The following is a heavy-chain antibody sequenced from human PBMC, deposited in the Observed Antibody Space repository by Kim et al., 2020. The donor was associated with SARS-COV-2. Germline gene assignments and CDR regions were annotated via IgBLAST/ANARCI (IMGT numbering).Heavy chain of an antibody. Sequence: SETLSLTCTVSGGSISSSSYYWGWIRQPPGKGLEWIGSIYYSGSTYYNPSLKSRVTISVDTSKNQFSLKLSSVTAADTAVYYCSVVPAAMTLWAFDYWGQGTLVTVSS. CDR2: IYYSGST. CDR1: GGSISSSSYY. J-gene: IGHJ4*02. CDR3: SVVPAAMTLWAFDY. V-gene: IGHV4-39*07. D-gene: IGHD2-2*01.